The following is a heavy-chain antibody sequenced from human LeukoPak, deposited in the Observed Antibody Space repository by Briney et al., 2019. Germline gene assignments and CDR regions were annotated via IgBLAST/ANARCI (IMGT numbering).Heavy chain of an antibody. CDR3: ARGLKPAAIPFDY. V-gene: IGHV4-59*12. Sequence: SETLSLTCTVSGGSISSYYWSWIRQPPGKGLEWIGYIYYSGSTYYNPSLKSRVAISVDTSKNQFSLKLSSVTAADTAVYYCARGLKPAAIPFDYWGQGALVTVSS. D-gene: IGHD2-2*01. CDR1: GGSISSYY. J-gene: IGHJ4*02. CDR2: IYYSGST.